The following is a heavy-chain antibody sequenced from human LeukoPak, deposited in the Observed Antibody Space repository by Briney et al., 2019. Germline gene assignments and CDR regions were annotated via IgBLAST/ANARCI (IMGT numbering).Heavy chain of an antibody. D-gene: IGHD2-21*02. V-gene: IGHV3-21*01. CDR1: GFTFSSCS. Sequence: GGSLRLSCAASGFTFSSCSMNWVRQAPGKGLEWVSSISSSSSYIYYADSVKGRFTISRDNAKNSLYLQMNSLRAEDTAVYYCARVRAYCGGDCSASFDYWGQGTLVTVSS. CDR2: ISSSSSYI. J-gene: IGHJ4*02. CDR3: ARVRAYCGGDCSASFDY.